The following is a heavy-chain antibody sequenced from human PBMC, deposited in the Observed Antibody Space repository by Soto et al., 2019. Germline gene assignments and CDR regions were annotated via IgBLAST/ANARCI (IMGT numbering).Heavy chain of an antibody. J-gene: IGHJ2*01. Sequence: QVQLVESGGGVVQPGRSLRLSCAASGFTFSSYGIHWVRQAPGKGLAWVAVISYDGSNKFYADSVKGRFTISRDNSKNTLYLQMNSLRAEDTAVYYCAKDSGTYWYFDLWGRGTLVTVSS. V-gene: IGHV3-30*18. CDR1: GFTFSSYG. CDR2: ISYDGSNK. CDR3: AKDSGTYWYFDL. D-gene: IGHD3-10*01.